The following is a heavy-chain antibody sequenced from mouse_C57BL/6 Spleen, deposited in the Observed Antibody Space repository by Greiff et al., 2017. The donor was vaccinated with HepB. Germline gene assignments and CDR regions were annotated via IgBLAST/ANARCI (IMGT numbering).Heavy chain of an antibody. CDR3: VLGGAWFAY. CDR2: IDPENGDT. CDR1: GFNIKDDY. J-gene: IGHJ3*01. Sequence: VQLQQSGAELVRPGASVKLSCTASGFNIKDDYMHWVKQRPEHGLEWIGWIDPENGDTEYASKFQGKATITADTSSNTAYLQLSSLTSEDTAVYYCVLGGAWFAYWGQGTLVTVSA. V-gene: IGHV14-4*01.